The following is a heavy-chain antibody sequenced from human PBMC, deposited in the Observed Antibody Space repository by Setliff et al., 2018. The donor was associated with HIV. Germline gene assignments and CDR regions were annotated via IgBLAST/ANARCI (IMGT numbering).Heavy chain of an antibody. CDR1: DSGTYY. D-gene: IGHD4-17*01. J-gene: IGHJ4*02. CDR3: ARAAAGNTGPFDL. CDR2: VSSRGDT. Sequence: SETLSLPCTVSDSGTYYWSWIRQPAGKGLEWIGRVSSRGDTNYNPSLKSRVTMSVDTSKNQFSLKLTSVTASDTAVYYCARAAAGNTGPFDLWGQGSPVTVSS. V-gene: IGHV4-4*07.